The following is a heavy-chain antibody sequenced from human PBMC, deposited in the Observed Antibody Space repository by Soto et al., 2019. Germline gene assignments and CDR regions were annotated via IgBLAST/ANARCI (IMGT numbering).Heavy chain of an antibody. D-gene: IGHD3-10*01. CDR1: GGSISSGDYY. Sequence: PSETLSLTCTVSGGSISSGDYYWSWIRQPPGKGLEWIGYIYYSGSTYYNPSLKSRVTISVDTSKNQFSLKLSSVTAADTAVYYCARERITMVRAIYGMDVWGQGTTVTVSS. J-gene: IGHJ6*02. CDR3: ARERITMVRAIYGMDV. CDR2: IYYSGST. V-gene: IGHV4-30-4*01.